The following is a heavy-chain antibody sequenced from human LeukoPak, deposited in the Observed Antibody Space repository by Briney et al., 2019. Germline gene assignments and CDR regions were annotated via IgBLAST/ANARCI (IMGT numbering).Heavy chain of an antibody. CDR1: GFPFNNYA. D-gene: IGHD3-10*01. J-gene: IGHJ4*02. V-gene: IGHV3-23*01. Sequence: GGSLRLSCTAPGFPFNNYAMSWVRPAPGQGLRWVSEIRASGVSKSSADSVKGRFTISRDNSKNTVYLQMDSLRAEGAAIYYCAKESGYYASGSYPENWGQGILVTVSS. CDR3: AKESGYYASGSYPEN. CDR2: IRASGVSK.